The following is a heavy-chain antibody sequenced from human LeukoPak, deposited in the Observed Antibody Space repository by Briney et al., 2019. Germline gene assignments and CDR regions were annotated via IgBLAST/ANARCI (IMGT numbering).Heavy chain of an antibody. CDR1: GFTFSSYG. Sequence: GGSLRLSCAASGFTFSSYGMHWVRQAPGKGLEWVAFIRYDGSNKYYADSVKGRFTISRDNSKNTLYLQMNSLRAEDTAVYYCASIYCCSTSCDFFDNWFDPWGQGTLVTVSS. D-gene: IGHD2-2*01. V-gene: IGHV3-30*02. CDR2: IRYDGSNK. J-gene: IGHJ5*02. CDR3: ASIYCCSTSCDFFDNWFDP.